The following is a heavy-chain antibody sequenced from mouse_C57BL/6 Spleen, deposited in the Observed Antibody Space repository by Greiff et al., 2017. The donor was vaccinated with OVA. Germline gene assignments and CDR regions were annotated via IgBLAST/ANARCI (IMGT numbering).Heavy chain of an antibody. V-gene: IGHV5-17*01. CDR3: ARNSLGSSYWYFDV. J-gene: IGHJ1*03. D-gene: IGHD1-1*01. Sequence: VQLKESGGGLVKPGGSLKLSCAASGFTFSDYGMHWVRQAPEKGLEWVAYISSGSSTIYYADTVKGRFTISRDNAKNTLFLQMTSLRSEDTAMYYCARNSLGSSYWYFDVWGTGTTVTVSS. CDR1: GFTFSDYG. CDR2: ISSGSSTI.